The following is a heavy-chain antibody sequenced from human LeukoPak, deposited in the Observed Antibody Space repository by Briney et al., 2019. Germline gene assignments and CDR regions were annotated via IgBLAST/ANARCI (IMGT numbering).Heavy chain of an antibody. J-gene: IGHJ4*02. CDR3: AREVWGPEY. Sequence: SETLSLTYTVSGGSISSYYWSWIRQPPGKGLEWIGYIYYSGSTNYNPSLKSRVTISVDTSKNQFSLKLSSVTAADTAVYYCAREVWGPEYWGQGTLVTVSS. CDR1: GGSISSYY. D-gene: IGHD1-14*01. V-gene: IGHV4-59*12. CDR2: IYYSGST.